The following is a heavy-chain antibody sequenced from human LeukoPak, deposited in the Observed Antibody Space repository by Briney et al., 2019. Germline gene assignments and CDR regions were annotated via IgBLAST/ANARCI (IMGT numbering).Heavy chain of an antibody. Sequence: GGSLRLSCAASGFTFSIYYMNWIRQAPGKGLEWLSYISDSSTNTNYADSVKGRFTISRDNARNSLYLQLNSLRAEDTAVYYCARSTLAPDAFKIWGEGTMVSASS. CDR3: ARSTLAPDAFKI. CDR1: GFTFSIYY. V-gene: IGHV3-11*03. CDR2: ISDSSTNT. D-gene: IGHD1-1*01. J-gene: IGHJ3*02.